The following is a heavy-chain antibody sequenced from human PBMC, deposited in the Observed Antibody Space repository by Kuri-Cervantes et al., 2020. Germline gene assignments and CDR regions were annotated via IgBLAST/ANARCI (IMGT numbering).Heavy chain of an antibody. CDR2: INRDGSST. CDR3: ARDIQEVVVAATYYFDY. CDR1: GFTFSSYW. Sequence: GESLKISCAAPGFTFSSYWMHWVRQAPGKGLVWVSRINRDGSSTSYADSVKGRFTISRDNAKNSLYLQMNSLRDEDAAVYYCARDIQEVVVAATYYFDYWGQGTLVTVSS. V-gene: IGHV3-74*01. D-gene: IGHD2-15*01. J-gene: IGHJ4*02.